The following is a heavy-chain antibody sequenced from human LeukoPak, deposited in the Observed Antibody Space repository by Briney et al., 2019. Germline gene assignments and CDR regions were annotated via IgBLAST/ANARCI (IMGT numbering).Heavy chain of an antibody. CDR3: AKDQGWFGELRKYYFDY. CDR2: ISGSGGST. Sequence: GGSLRLSCAASVFTFSSYAMSWVRQAPGKGLEWVSAISGSGGSTYYADSVRGRFTISRDNSKNTLYLQMNSLRAEDTAVYYCAKDQGWFGELRKYYFDYWGQGTLVTVSS. CDR1: VFTFSSYA. J-gene: IGHJ4*02. D-gene: IGHD3-10*01. V-gene: IGHV3-23*01.